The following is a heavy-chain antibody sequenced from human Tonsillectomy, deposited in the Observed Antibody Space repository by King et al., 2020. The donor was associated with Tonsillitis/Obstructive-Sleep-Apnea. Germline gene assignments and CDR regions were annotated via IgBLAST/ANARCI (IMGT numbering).Heavy chain of an antibody. CDR1: GYTFTSYD. CDR2: MNPNSGNT. CDR3: ARVYYFWSGYYERPYYMDV. J-gene: IGHJ6*03. D-gene: IGHD3-3*01. V-gene: IGHV1-8*01. Sequence: VQLVESGAEVKKPGASVKVSCKASGYTFTSYDINWVRQATGQGLEGMGWMNPNSGNTGYAQKFQGRVTMTRNTSISKAYMELSSLRSEDTAVYYCARVYYFWSGYYERPYYMDVWGKGTTVTVSS.